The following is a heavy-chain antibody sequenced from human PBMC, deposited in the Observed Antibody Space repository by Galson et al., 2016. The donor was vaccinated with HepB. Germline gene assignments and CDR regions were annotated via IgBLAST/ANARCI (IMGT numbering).Heavy chain of an antibody. CDR2: IYYRGGT. Sequence: LSLTCTVSGGSISRRGYYWSCIPQHPGKGLEWIGYIYYRGGTYYNPSLQSRLTISLDTSKNHFSLKLDSVTAADTAVYYCAGYDVVSFDYWGQGTLVTVSS. J-gene: IGHJ4*02. CDR1: GGSISRRGYY. CDR3: AGYDVVSFDY. V-gene: IGHV4-31*03. D-gene: IGHD2-15*01.